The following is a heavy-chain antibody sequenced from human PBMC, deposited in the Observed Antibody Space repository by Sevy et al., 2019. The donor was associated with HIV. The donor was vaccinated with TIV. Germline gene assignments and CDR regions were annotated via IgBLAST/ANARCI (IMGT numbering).Heavy chain of an antibody. Sequence: GGSLRLSCVASGFTFDDYAMHWVRQGPGKGLEWVSGINWNGGDIVYADSVKGRFTISRDNAKNSLYLQMNSLRAEDTAFYYCVKKMGAKSSGTLYAAFDIWGQGTVVTVSS. D-gene: IGHD3-10*01. V-gene: IGHV3-9*01. CDR2: INWNGGDI. CDR1: GFTFDDYA. CDR3: VKKMGAKSSGTLYAAFDI. J-gene: IGHJ3*02.